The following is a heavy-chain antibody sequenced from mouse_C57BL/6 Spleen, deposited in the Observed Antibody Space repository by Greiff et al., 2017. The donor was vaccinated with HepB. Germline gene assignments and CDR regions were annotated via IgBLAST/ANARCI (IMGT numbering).Heavy chain of an antibody. J-gene: IGHJ1*03. CDR1: GYTFTDYN. CDR3: ARYITTVVSPWYFDV. D-gene: IGHD1-1*01. V-gene: IGHV1-18*01. Sequence: DVQLVESGPELVKPGASVKIPCKASGYTFTDYNMDWVKQSHGKSLEWIGDINPNNGGTIYNQKFKGKATLTVDKSSSTAYMELRSLTSEDTAVYYCARYITTVVSPWYFDVWGTGTTVTVSS. CDR2: INPNNGGT.